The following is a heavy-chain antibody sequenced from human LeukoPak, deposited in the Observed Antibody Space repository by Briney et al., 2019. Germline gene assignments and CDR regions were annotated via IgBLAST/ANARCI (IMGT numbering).Heavy chain of an antibody. J-gene: IGHJ3*02. CDR1: GFTFSSYS. CDR2: ISSSSSTI. CDR3: AKDMSDILNAAFDI. Sequence: GGSLRLSCAASGFTFSSYSMNWVRQAPGKGLEWVSYISSSSSTIYYADSVKGRFTISRDNAKNSLYLQMNSLRAEDTALYYCAKDMSDILNAAFDIWGQGTMVTVSS. V-gene: IGHV3-48*04. D-gene: IGHD3-9*01.